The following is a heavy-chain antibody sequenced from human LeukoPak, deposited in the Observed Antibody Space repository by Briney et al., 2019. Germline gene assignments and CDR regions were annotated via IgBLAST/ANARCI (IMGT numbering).Heavy chain of an antibody. Sequence: PSETLSLTCAVYGGSFSGYYWSWIRQPPGKGLEWIGEINHSGGTNYNPSLKSRITISIDTSKSQFSLILSSVTAADTAVYFCARSRSGYDWDYWGQGTLVTVSS. CDR2: INHSGGT. CDR1: GGSFSGYY. J-gene: IGHJ4*02. CDR3: ARSRSGYDWDY. D-gene: IGHD5-12*01. V-gene: IGHV4-34*09.